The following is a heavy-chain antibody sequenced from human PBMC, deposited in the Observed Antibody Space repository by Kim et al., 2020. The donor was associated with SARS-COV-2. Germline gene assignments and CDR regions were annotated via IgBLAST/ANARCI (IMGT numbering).Heavy chain of an antibody. D-gene: IGHD3-10*01. J-gene: IGHJ4*02. V-gene: IGHV4-59*08. Sequence: SETLSLTCTVSGGSISSYYWSWIRQPPGKGLEWIGYIYYSGSTNYNPSLKSRVTISVDTSKNQFSLKLSSVTAADTAVYYCASVNYYGSGGGDYWGQGTLVTVSS. CDR1: GGSISSYY. CDR2: IYYSGST. CDR3: ASVNYYGSGGGDY.